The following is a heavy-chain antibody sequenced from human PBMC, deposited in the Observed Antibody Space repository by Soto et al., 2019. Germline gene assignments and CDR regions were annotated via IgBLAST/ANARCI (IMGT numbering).Heavy chain of an antibody. CDR1: GGSLSTNP. CDR3: ARRHSGGFFRFFDS. D-gene: IGHD2-15*01. J-gene: IGHJ4*02. V-gene: IGHV1-69*06. CDR2: AGSGTGPG. Sequence: ASVKVSCKASGGSLSTNPISWVRQAPGQGLEWMGGAGSGTGPGNHAQKFQGRLTVTADKSTSTVYMELTNLSSEDTAVYYCARRHSGGFFRFFDSWGQGTLVTVSS.